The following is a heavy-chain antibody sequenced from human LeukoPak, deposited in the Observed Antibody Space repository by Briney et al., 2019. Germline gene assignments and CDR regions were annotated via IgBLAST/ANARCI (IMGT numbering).Heavy chain of an antibody. D-gene: IGHD3-10*01. Sequence: PSETLSLTCTVSGGSTSSYYGSWIRQPQGKGLEWIGHIFYSGSTNYNPSLKSRVTISVDTSKNQFSLKLSSVTAADTAVYYCARADYYGSGSYLQNFDYWGQGTLVTVSS. CDR2: IFYSGST. CDR3: ARADYYGSGSYLQNFDY. CDR1: GGSTSSYY. V-gene: IGHV4-59*01. J-gene: IGHJ4*02.